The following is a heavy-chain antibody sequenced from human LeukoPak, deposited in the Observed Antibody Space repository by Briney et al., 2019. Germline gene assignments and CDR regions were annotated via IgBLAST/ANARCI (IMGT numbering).Heavy chain of an antibody. CDR1: GGSFSGYY. D-gene: IGHD1-7*01. CDR3: ARASYNWNYRVDY. J-gene: IGHJ4*02. CDR2: INHSGST. V-gene: IGHV4-34*01. Sequence: SETLSLTCAVYGGSFSGYYWSWIRQPPGKGLEWIGEINHSGSTNYNPPLKSRVTISVDTSKNQFSLKLSSVTAADTAVYYCARASYNWNYRVDYWGQGTLVTVSS.